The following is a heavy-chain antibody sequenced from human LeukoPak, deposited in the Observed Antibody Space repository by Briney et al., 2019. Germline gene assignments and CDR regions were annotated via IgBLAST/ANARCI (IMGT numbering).Heavy chain of an antibody. D-gene: IGHD3-22*01. J-gene: IGHJ3*02. CDR3: ARDREYYDSSGYYRSGAFDI. V-gene: IGHV4-4*07. CDR2: IYTSGST. CDR1: GGSISSYY. Sequence: PSETLSLTCTVSGGSISSYYWSWIWQPAGKGLEWIGRIYTSGSTNYNPSLKSRVTMSVDTSKNQFSLKLSSVTAADTAVYYCARDREYYDSSGYYRSGAFDIWGQGTMVTVSS.